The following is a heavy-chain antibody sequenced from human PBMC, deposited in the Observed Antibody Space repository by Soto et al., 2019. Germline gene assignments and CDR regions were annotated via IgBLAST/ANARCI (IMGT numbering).Heavy chain of an antibody. CDR2: IHHSGSA. CDR1: GDSVNTGVYY. J-gene: IGHJ4*02. V-gene: IGHV4-61*08. D-gene: IGHD6-13*01. CDR3: AREGVAAAGNNY. Sequence: SETLSLTCTVSGDSVNTGVYYWSWVRQSPGKGLEWIGYIHHSGSAQYHPSLTSRVTISVDTSKNQFSLKLTSVTAADTAVYYCAREGVAAAGNNYGGQEPRVTVS.